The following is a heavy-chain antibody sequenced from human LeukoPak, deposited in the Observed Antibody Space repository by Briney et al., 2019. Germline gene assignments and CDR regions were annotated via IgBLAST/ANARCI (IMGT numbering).Heavy chain of an antibody. CDR2: SRNKANRYTT. D-gene: IGHD1-26*01. Sequence: GGSLRLSCAASGFTSSDHYMDWVRQAPGKGLEWVGRSRNKANRYTTEYAASVKGRFTISRDDSKNSLYLQMNSLKTEDTAVYYCARGLGATLFDYWGQGTLVTVSS. J-gene: IGHJ4*02. CDR3: ARGLGATLFDY. V-gene: IGHV3-72*01. CDR1: GFTSSDHY.